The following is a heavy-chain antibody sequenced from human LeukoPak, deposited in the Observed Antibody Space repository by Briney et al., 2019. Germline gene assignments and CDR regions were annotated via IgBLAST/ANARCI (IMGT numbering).Heavy chain of an antibody. CDR2: ISGSGGST. D-gene: IGHD3-22*01. J-gene: IGHJ4*02. CDR1: GFTFSSYA. Sequence: PGGSLRLSCAASGFTFSSYAMSWVRQAPGKGLEWVSAISGSGGSTYYADSVKGRFTISRDNSKSTLYLQMNSLRAEGTAVYYCAKGDDSSGYIMIFDYWGQGTLVTVSS. V-gene: IGHV3-23*01. CDR3: AKGDDSSGYIMIFDY.